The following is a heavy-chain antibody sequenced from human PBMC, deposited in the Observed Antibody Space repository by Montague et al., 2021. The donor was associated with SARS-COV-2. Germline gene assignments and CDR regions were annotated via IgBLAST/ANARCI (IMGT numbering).Heavy chain of an antibody. D-gene: IGHD6-13*01. CDR2: IYYSGST. CDR1: GGSISPYC. V-gene: IGHV4-59*01. CDR3: AGGIWYAN. Sequence: SETLSLTCTVSGGSISPYCWNWIRQSPGKGLEWIGDIYYSGSTTYNPSLESRVTISVDTSKNQFSLRLSSVAAADTAVYYCAGGIWYANWGQGILVTVSS. J-gene: IGHJ4*02.